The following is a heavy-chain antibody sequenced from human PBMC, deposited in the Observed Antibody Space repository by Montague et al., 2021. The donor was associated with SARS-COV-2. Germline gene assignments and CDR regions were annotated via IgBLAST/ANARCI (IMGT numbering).Heavy chain of an antibody. CDR3: ARLAAAEGQNYYYYGMDV. CDR1: GYTFTGYY. CDR2: INPNSGGT. Sequence: SVKVSCKASGYTFTGYYMHLVRQAPGQGLEWMGWINPNSGGTNYAQKFQGWVTMTRDTSISTAYMELSRLRSDDTAVYYCARLAAAEGQNYYYYGMDVWGQGTTVTVSS. D-gene: IGHD6-13*01. J-gene: IGHJ6*02. V-gene: IGHV1-2*04.